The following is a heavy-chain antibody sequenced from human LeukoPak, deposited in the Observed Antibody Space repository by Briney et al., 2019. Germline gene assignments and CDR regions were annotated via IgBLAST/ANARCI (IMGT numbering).Heavy chain of an antibody. CDR1: GFSLSTSGVG. J-gene: IGHJ5*02. CDR2: IHWDDDK. Sequence: SGPTLVNPTQTLTLTCTFSGFSLSTSGVGVGWIRQPPGKALEWLALIHWDDDKRYSPSLKSRLTITKDTSKNQVVLTMTNMDPVDTATYYCAHGVQNGYSSSWAVPEEYNRFDPWGQGTLVTVSS. D-gene: IGHD6-13*01. CDR3: AHGVQNGYSSSWAVPEEYNRFDP. V-gene: IGHV2-5*02.